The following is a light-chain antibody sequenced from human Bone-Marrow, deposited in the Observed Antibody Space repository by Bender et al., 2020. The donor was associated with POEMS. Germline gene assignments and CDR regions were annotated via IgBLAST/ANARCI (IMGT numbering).Light chain of an antibody. CDR2: SSH. V-gene: IGLV1-44*01. Sequence: QSVLTQPPSASGTPGQRVTISCSGGSSNIGAHAVNWYQHLPVTAPKLLIYSSHRRPSEVPDRFSDSRSGTSASLAISGLQSEDEADYYCAVWDDSLNGWVFGGGTKLTVL. CDR3: AVWDDSLNGWV. J-gene: IGLJ3*02. CDR1: SSNIGAHA.